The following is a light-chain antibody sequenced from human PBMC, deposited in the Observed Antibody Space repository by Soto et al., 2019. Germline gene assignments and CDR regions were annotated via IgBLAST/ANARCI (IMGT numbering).Light chain of an antibody. Sequence: AIRMTQSPSSFSASTGDRVTITCRASQGISSYLAWYQQKPGKAPKLLIYAASTLQSGVPSRFSGSGSGTDFTLTISCLQSEDFAVYYCQQRSNWPPGLTFGGGTKVEIK. J-gene: IGKJ4*01. CDR3: QQRSNWPPGLT. CDR2: AAS. V-gene: IGKV1-8*01. CDR1: QGISSY.